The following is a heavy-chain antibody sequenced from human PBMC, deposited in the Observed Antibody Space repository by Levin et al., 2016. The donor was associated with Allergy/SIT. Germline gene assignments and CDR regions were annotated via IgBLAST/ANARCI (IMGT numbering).Heavy chain of an antibody. V-gene: IGHV4-59*01. Sequence: SETLSLTCTVSGGSISSYYWSWIRQPPGKGLEWIGYIYYSGSTNYNPSLKSRVTISVDTSKNQFSLKLSSVTAADTAVYYCASGHSSSWYGYYYYGMDVWGQGTTVTVSS. CDR2: IYYSGST. CDR3: ASGHSSSWYGYYYYGMDV. CDR1: GGSISSYY. D-gene: IGHD6-13*01. J-gene: IGHJ6*02.